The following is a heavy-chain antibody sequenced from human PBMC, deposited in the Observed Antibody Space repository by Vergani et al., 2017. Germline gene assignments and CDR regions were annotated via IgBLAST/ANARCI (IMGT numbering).Heavy chain of an antibody. V-gene: IGHV1-69*12. CDR3: ASPAGTSTCYQAFDGHCNV. Sequence: QVHLVQSGAEVKKPGSSVKVSCSLSGGDFRSSAFAWVRQAPGHGLQWVGGIIPVFATPHYARQFQDRVTITADDSTSTVYMEMRSLVSTDTAVYFCASPAGTSTCYQAFDGHCNVWYRGTRVTVSS. CDR1: GGDFRSSA. J-gene: IGHJ3*01. CDR2: IIPVFATP. D-gene: IGHD2-2*01.